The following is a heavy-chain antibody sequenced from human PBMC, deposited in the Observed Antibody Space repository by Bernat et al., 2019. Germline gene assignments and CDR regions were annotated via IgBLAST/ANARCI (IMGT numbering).Heavy chain of an antibody. V-gene: IGHV3-66*01. CDR2: IYSGGST. J-gene: IGHJ4*02. D-gene: IGHD6-6*01. Sequence: EVQLVESGGGLVQPGGSLRLSCAASGFTVSSNYMSWVRQAPGKGLEWVSVIYSGGSTYYTDSVKGRFTISRDNSKNTLYLQMNSLRAEDTAVYYCARGEYSSSPDYWGQGTLVTVSS. CDR3: ARGEYSSSPDY. CDR1: GFTVSSNY.